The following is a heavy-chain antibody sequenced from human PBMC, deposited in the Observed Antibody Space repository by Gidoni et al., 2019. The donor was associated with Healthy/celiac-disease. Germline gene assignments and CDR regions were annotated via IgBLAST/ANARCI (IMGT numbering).Heavy chain of an antibody. CDR1: GFTFSSYG. Sequence: QVQLVESGGGVVQPWRSLRLSCAASGFTFSSYGMHWVRQAPGKGLGWVAVIWYDGSNKYYADSVKGRFTISRDNSKNTLYLQMNSLRAEDTAVYYCARDYNGMDVWGQGTTVTVSS. CDR2: IWYDGSNK. V-gene: IGHV3-33*01. CDR3: ARDYNGMDV. J-gene: IGHJ6*02.